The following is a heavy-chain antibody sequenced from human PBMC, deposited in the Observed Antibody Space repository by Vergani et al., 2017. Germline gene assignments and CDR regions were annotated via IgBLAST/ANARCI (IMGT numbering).Heavy chain of an antibody. CDR3: AREYSSTSGRAFDF. D-gene: IGHD2-2*01. Sequence: QLVESGGGGVQPGGSLRLSCVVAGFDFSSYIMNWVRQAPGKGLEWVSFVSTGTKSQSYAESVKGRFTISRDSAKKSLYLQMDRLRAEDTAVYYCAREYSSTSGRAFDFWGQGTKVTVSS. CDR2: VSTGTKSQ. J-gene: IGHJ3*01. V-gene: IGHV3-48*01. CDR1: GFDFSSYI.